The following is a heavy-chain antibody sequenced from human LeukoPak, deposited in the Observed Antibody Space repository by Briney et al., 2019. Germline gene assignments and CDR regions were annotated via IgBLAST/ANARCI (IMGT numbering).Heavy chain of an antibody. J-gene: IGHJ4*02. Sequence: SGGSLRLSCAASGFTFSSYSMNWVRQAPGKGLEWVSSISSSGSTIYYADSVKGRFTISRDNAKNSLYLQMNSLRAEDTAVYYCARDPLIAAAGIDYWGQGTLVTVSS. CDR2: ISSSGSTI. CDR3: ARDPLIAAAGIDY. CDR1: GFTFSSYS. D-gene: IGHD6-13*01. V-gene: IGHV3-21*04.